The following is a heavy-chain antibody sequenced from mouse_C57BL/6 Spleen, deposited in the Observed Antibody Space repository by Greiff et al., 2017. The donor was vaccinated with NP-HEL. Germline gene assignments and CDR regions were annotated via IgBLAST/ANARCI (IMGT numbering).Heavy chain of an antibody. CDR1: GYTFTSYT. D-gene: IGHD4-1*01. Sequence: QVQLQQSGAELARPGASVKMSCKASGYTFTSYTMHWVKQRPGQGLEWIGYINPSSGYTKYNQKFKDKATLTADKSSSTAYMQLSSLTSEDSAVYYCAKGGTNWDEEDAMDYWGHGTSVTVSS. CDR2: INPSSGYT. J-gene: IGHJ4*01. CDR3: AKGGTNWDEEDAMDY. V-gene: IGHV1-4*01.